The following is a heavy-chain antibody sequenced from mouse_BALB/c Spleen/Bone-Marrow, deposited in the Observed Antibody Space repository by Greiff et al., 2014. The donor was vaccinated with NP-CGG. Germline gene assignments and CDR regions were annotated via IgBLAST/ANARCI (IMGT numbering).Heavy chain of an antibody. CDR2: ISLYSGNT. V-gene: IGHV1-67*01. Sequence: VQLKQSGPELVRPGVSVKLSCKGSGYTFTDYGMHWVKQSHAKSLEWIGLISLYSGNTNYNQKFKDKATMTVDKSSSTAYMELARLTSEDSAIYYCARGDYRYDETMDYWGQGTSVTVSS. D-gene: IGHD2-14*01. J-gene: IGHJ4*01. CDR1: GYTFTDYG. CDR3: ARGDYRYDETMDY.